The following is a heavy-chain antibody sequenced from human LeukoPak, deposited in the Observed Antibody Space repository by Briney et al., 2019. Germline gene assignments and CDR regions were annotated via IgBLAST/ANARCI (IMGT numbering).Heavy chain of an antibody. CDR1: GFTFSSYS. CDR3: AKDLVSSGWPDAFDI. Sequence: GGSLRLSCAASGFTFSSYSMNWVRQAPGKGLEWVSSISSSSSYIYYADSVKGRFTISRDNARNSLYLQMNSLRAEDTAVYYCAKDLVSSGWPDAFDIWGQGTMVTVSS. CDR2: ISSSSSYI. J-gene: IGHJ3*02. V-gene: IGHV3-21*01. D-gene: IGHD6-19*01.